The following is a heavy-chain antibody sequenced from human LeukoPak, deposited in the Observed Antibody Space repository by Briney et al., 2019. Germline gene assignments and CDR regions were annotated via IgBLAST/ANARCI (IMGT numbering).Heavy chain of an antibody. V-gene: IGHV3-23*01. Sequence: GGTLRLSCAASGFTFSSHGMNWVRQAPGKGLEWVSGISPSGGITYYTDSVKGRFTISRDNSKNTQSLQMNSLRAEDTAVYYCATAGLTTVTRTWFDPWGQGTLVTVSS. D-gene: IGHD4-17*01. CDR2: ISPSGGIT. CDR1: GFTFSSHG. CDR3: ATAGLTTVTRTWFDP. J-gene: IGHJ5*02.